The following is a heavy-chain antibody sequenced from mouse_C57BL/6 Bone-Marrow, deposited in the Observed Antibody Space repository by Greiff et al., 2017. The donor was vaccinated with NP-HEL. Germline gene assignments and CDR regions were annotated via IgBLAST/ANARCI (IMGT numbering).Heavy chain of an antibody. CDR3: ARRRQLRLFYAMDY. CDR1: GYTFTSYW. V-gene: IGHV1-52*01. J-gene: IGHJ4*01. D-gene: IGHD3-2*02. CDR2: IDPSDSET. Sequence: QVQLKQPGAELVRPGSSVKLSCKASGYTFTSYWMHWVKQRPIQGLEWIGNIDPSDSETHYNQKFKDKATLTVDKSSSTAYMQLSSLTSEDSAVYYCARRRQLRLFYAMDYWGQGTSVTVSS.